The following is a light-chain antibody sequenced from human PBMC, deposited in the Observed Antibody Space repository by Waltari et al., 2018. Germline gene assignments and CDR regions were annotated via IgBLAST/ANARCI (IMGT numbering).Light chain of an antibody. CDR1: QGISSY. J-gene: IGKJ1*01. CDR3: QQYYSSPPAWT. CDR2: AAS. V-gene: IGKV1-8*01. Sequence: AIRITQSPSSLSASTGDRVTITCPAMQGISSYLAWFQQKPGKAPKLLIYAASTLQSGVPSRFSGSGSGTDFTLTINSLQPEDVAVYYCQQYYSSPPAWTFGQGTKVEIK.